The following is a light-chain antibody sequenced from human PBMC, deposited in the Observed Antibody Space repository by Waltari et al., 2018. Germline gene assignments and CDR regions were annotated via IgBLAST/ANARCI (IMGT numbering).Light chain of an antibody. CDR1: GGDVGGSNY. CDR3: SSYTSSGVV. J-gene: IGLJ2*01. CDR2: DVY. Sequence: QSALIQSASVSGSPGQAIIISSSGTGGDVGGSNYVSLYQQYPGKSPRLIIYDVYNRPSVVSNRFSGSKSDNTASLTISVLQAEDESVYYCSSYTSSGVVFGGGTKLTVL. V-gene: IGLV2-14*01.